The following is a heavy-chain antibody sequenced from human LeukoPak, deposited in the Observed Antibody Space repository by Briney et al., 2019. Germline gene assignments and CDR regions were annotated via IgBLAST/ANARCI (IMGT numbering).Heavy chain of an antibody. V-gene: IGHV3-13*01. CDR3: VREKYYGSEVPYYAMDV. Sequence: GGSLRLSCAASGFTFSAHAMHWVRQVPGYGLEWVSGLVSNSDTYYAASVKGRFTISREDAENSLYLEMYSLRVGDTAVYYCVREKYYGSEVPYYAMDVWGQGTTVTVSS. D-gene: IGHD3-10*01. CDR1: GFTFSAHA. J-gene: IGHJ6*02. CDR2: LVSNSDT.